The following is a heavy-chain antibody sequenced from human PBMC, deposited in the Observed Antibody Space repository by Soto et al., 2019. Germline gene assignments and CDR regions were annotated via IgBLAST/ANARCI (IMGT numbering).Heavy chain of an antibody. CDR2: IYATGTT. D-gene: IGHD1-1*01. CDR3: VRDGTKTLRDWFDP. V-gene: IGHV4-4*07. J-gene: IGHJ5*02. CDR1: GASISVFY. Sequence: SETLSLTCTVSGASISVFYWSWIRKSAGKGLEWIGRIYATGTTDYNPSLKSRVMMSVDTSKKQFSLKLRSVTAADTAVYYCVRDGTKTLRDWFDPWGQGISVTVSS.